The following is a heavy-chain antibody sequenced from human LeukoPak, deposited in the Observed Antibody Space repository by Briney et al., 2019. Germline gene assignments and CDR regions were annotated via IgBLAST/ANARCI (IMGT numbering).Heavy chain of an antibody. V-gene: IGHV3-23*01. CDR2: ISGSGGSA. CDR3: AKDWDERDCSSTSCFNDAFDI. Sequence: GGSLRLSCAASGFTFSSYAMSWVRQAPGKGLEWVSAISGSGGSAFYADSVKGRFTISRDNSKNTLYLQMNSLRAEDTAVYYCAKDWDERDCSSTSCFNDAFDIWGQGTMVTVSS. J-gene: IGHJ3*02. D-gene: IGHD2-2*01. CDR1: GFTFSSYA.